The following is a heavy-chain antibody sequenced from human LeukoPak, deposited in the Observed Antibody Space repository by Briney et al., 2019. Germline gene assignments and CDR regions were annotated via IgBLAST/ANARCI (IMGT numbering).Heavy chain of an antibody. D-gene: IGHD6-19*01. V-gene: IGHV3-43*02. CDR2: ISGDGGST. CDR1: GFTFDDYA. Sequence: PGGSLRLSCAASGFTFDDYAMHWVRQAPGKGLEWVSLISGDGGSTYYADSVKGRFTISRDNSKNSLYLQMNSLRTEDTALYYCAIDLTRGSGWSIDYCGQGTLATVSS. J-gene: IGHJ4*02. CDR3: AIDLTRGSGWSIDY.